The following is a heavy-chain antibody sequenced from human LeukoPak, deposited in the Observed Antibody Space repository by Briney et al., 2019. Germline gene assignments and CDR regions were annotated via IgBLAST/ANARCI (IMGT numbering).Heavy chain of an antibody. CDR1: GFTFRRYG. CDR3: LRGPQGVVIPHFYYYMDV. J-gene: IGHJ6*03. D-gene: IGHD3-3*01. CDR2: IWYDGSNK. Sequence: AGGSLRLSCEVSGFTFRRYGMHWVRQAPGKGPEWVAIIWYDGSNKYYADSVKGRLTISRDNSDSTLYLQMHSLRAEDTAVYYCLRGPQGVVIPHFYYYMDVWGKGTAVTVSS. V-gene: IGHV3-33*01.